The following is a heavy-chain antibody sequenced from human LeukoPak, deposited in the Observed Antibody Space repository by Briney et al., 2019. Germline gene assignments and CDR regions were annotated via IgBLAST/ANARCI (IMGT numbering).Heavy chain of an antibody. Sequence: ASVKVSCKASGHTFSRSYMHWVRQAPGQGLEWMGVINPSGTWTSYAQKFQGRVTMTRDTSISTAYMELSRLRSDDTAVYYCATIDGNFDYWGQGTLVTVSS. D-gene: IGHD2/OR15-2a*01. J-gene: IGHJ4*02. V-gene: IGHV1-46*01. CDR1: GHTFSRSY. CDR2: INPSGTWT. CDR3: ATIDGNFDY.